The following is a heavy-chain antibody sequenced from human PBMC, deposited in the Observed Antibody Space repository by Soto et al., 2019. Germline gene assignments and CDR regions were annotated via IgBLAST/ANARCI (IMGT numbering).Heavy chain of an antibody. Sequence: PGGSLRLSCAASGFTFSSYAMSWVRQAPGKGLEWVSAISGSGGSTYYADSVKGRFTISRDNSKNTLYLQMNSLRAEDTAVYYCAKLFRSSAYCGGDCYAYFDYWGQGTLVTVSS. CDR2: ISGSGGST. J-gene: IGHJ4*02. D-gene: IGHD2-21*02. V-gene: IGHV3-23*01. CDR3: AKLFRSSAYCGGDCYAYFDY. CDR1: GFTFSSYA.